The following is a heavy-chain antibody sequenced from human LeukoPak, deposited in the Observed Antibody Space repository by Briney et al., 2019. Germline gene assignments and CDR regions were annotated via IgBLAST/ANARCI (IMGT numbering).Heavy chain of an antibody. Sequence: GASVKVSCKASGYTFTGYHMHWVRQAPGQGLEWMGRINPNSGDTNYAQKFQSRVTMTRDTSISTAYMDLSRLRSDDTAVYYCARDYCSSTSCLFDYWGQGTLVTVSS. CDR3: ARDYCSSTSCLFDY. CDR2: INPNSGDT. CDR1: GYTFTGYH. D-gene: IGHD2-2*01. J-gene: IGHJ4*02. V-gene: IGHV1-2*06.